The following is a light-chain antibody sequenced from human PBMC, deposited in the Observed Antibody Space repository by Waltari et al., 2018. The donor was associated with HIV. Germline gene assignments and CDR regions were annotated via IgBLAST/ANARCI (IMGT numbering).Light chain of an antibody. J-gene: IGLJ2*01. V-gene: IGLV3-25*03. CDR2: KDR. CDR3: QSPDKDDSSHVV. CDR1: ALPRQS. Sequence: SYELTPPPSVSVSPGQTARITCSGDALPRQSASCIQQKPGQAPVLVIYKDRERPSGIPERFSGSKSGTTVTLTISGVQADDEADYYCQSPDKDDSSHVVFGGGTKLTAL.